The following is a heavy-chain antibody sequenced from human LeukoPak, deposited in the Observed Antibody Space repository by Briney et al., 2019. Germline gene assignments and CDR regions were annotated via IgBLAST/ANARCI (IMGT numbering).Heavy chain of an antibody. D-gene: IGHD6-13*01. CDR2: IGGSGSYT. V-gene: IGHV3-23*01. CDR3: ARDWYDY. J-gene: IGHJ4*02. CDR1: GFTFSTYA. Sequence: GGSLRLSCAASGFTFSTYAMIWVRQAPGKGLEWVSVIGGSGSYTYYADSVKGRFTISRDNSKDTLYLQMNSLRAEDTAVYYCARDWYDYWGQGTLVTVSS.